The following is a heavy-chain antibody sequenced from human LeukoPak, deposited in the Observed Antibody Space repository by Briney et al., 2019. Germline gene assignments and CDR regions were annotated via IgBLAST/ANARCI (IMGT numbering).Heavy chain of an antibody. D-gene: IGHD4-17*01. Sequence: PGGSLRLSCAASGFTVSSSYMSWVRQAPGKGLEWVSVIYSGGSTYYADSVKGRFTISRDNSKNTLYLQMNSLRAEDTAVYYCARHSTDYGDYNWFDPWGQGTLVTVSS. CDR1: GFTVSSSY. CDR3: ARHSTDYGDYNWFDP. V-gene: IGHV3-66*02. CDR2: IYSGGST. J-gene: IGHJ5*02.